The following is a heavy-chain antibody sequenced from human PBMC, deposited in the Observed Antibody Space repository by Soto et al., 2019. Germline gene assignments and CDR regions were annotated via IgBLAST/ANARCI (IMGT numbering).Heavy chain of an antibody. D-gene: IGHD5-12*01. J-gene: IGHJ6*02. CDR1: GGTFSSYA. Sequence: QVQLVQSGAEVKKPGSSVKVSCKASGGTFSSYAISWVRQAPGQGLEWMGGIIPIFGTANYAQKFQGRVRITADESTSTAYMELSSLRSEDTAVYYCARVYRRDGYTYYYYYGMDVWGQGTTVTVSS. CDR2: IIPIFGTA. CDR3: ARVYRRDGYTYYYYYGMDV. V-gene: IGHV1-69*01.